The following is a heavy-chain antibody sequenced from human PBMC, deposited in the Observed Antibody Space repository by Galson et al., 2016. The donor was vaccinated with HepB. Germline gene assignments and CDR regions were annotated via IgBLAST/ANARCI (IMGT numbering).Heavy chain of an antibody. V-gene: IGHV3-48*03. Sequence: SLRLSCAASGFTFSSYEMNWVRQAPGKGLEWVSYISSSGDVRFYAHSVEGRFTISRDNAKNSLYLQMNSVRAEDTALYYCAREALACGGDCGDYWGQGTLVTVSS. J-gene: IGHJ4*02. CDR3: AREALACGGDCGDY. CDR1: GFTFSSYE. D-gene: IGHD2-21*01. CDR2: ISSSGDVR.